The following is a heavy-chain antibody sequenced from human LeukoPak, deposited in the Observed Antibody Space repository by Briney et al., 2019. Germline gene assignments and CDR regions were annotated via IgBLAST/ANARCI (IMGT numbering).Heavy chain of an antibody. V-gene: IGHV3-43D*04. Sequence: GGSLRLSCAASGFTFDDYAMHWVRQAPGKGREGVSLISWDGGSTYYADSVKGRFTIYRDNSKDYLYLQMNSLRAEDTALYYCAKEVREHYDFWSGLDVWGKGTTVTVSS. CDR1: GFTFDDYA. CDR3: AKEVREHYDFWSGLDV. D-gene: IGHD3-3*01. CDR2: ISWDGGST. J-gene: IGHJ6*04.